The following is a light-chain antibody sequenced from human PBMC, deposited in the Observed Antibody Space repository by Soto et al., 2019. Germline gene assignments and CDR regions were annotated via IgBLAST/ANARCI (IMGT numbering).Light chain of an antibody. CDR2: LGS. CDR1: QSLLHSNGYNY. Sequence: DIVMTQSPLSLPVTPGEPASISCRSSQSLLHSNGYNYLDWYLQKPGQSPQLLIYLGSNRASGVPDRFSGSGSGTDFTLKISRVEADDVGVYYCMQALQTRTFGQGTKV. V-gene: IGKV2-28*01. J-gene: IGKJ1*01. CDR3: MQALQTRT.